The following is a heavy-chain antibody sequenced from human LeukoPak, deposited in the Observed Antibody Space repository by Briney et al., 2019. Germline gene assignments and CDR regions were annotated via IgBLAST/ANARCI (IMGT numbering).Heavy chain of an antibody. D-gene: IGHD6-19*01. J-gene: IGHJ5*02. CDR3: ARDPGIAVAGTPAGFDP. V-gene: IGHV3-48*01. CDR2: ISSTI. CDR1: GFTFSSYS. Sequence: GSLRLSCAASGFTFSSYSMNWVRQAPGKGLEWVSYISSTIYYADSVKGRFTISRDNAKNSLYLQMNSLRAEDTAVYYCARDPGIAVAGTPAGFDPWGQGTLVTVSS.